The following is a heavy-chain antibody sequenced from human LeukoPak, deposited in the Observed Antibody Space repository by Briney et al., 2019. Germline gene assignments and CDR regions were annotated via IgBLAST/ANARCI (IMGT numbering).Heavy chain of an antibody. D-gene: IGHD3-22*01. J-gene: IGHJ4*02. CDR2: ISAYNGNT. CDR1: GYSFTNYG. Sequence: GASVKVSCKASGYSFTNYGVTWMRQAPGQGLEWMGWISAYNGNTNYAQKLQGRVTMTTDTSTSTAYMELRSLRSDDTAVYYCARVNYYDSSGYYSHWGQGTLVTVSS. CDR3: ARVNYYDSSGYYSH. V-gene: IGHV1-18*01.